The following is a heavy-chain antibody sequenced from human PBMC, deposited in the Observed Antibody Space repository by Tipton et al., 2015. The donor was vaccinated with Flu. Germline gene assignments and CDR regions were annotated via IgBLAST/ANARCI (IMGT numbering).Heavy chain of an antibody. Sequence: QVQLVQSGAEVKKPGSSVKVSCKASGGTFSSYAISWVRQAPGQGLEWMGGIIPIFGTANYAQKFQGRVTITADESTSTAYMELSSLRSEDTAVYYCARDAADSSGYYWGPYFDYWGQGTLVTVSS. J-gene: IGHJ4*02. D-gene: IGHD3-22*01. CDR3: ARDAADSSGYYWGPYFDY. V-gene: IGHV1-69*12. CDR2: IIPIFGTA. CDR1: GGTFSSYA.